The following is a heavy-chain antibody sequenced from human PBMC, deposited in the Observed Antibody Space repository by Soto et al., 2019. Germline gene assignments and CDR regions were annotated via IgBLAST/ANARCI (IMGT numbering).Heavy chain of an antibody. CDR2: IWYDGSNK. J-gene: IGHJ4*02. V-gene: IGHV3-33*01. CDR3: ARDLPLYGDYRLDY. CDR1: GFTFSSYG. Sequence: GGSLRLSCAASGFTFSSYGMHWVRQAPGKGLEWVAVIWYDGSNKYYADSVKGRFTISRGNSKNTLYLQMNSLRAEDTAVYYCARDLPLYGDYRLDYWGQGTLVT. D-gene: IGHD4-17*01.